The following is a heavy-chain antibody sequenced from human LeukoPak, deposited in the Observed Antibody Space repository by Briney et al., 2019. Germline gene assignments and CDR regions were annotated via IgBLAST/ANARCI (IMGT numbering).Heavy chain of an antibody. CDR2: IYSDGST. CDR3: ARTTVTTAIGGFYYYYYGMDV. J-gene: IGHJ6*02. V-gene: IGHV3-53*01. D-gene: IGHD4-17*01. Sequence: GGSLRLSCAASGFTVSSNYMSWVRQAPGKGLEWVSLIYSDGSTYYADSVKGRFTISRDNAKNSLYLQMNSLRAEDTAVYYCARTTVTTAIGGFYYYYYGMDVWGQGTTVTVSS. CDR1: GFTVSSNY.